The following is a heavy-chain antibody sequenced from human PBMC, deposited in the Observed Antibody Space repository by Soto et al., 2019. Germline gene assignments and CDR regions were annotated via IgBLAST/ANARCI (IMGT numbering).Heavy chain of an antibody. CDR2: ISGTGSRT. CDR3: ARAECSTPNCLTAYYSYGLVV. CDR1: GFTFNTNA. Sequence: GGSLRLSCAASGFTFNTNAMSWVRQAPGKGLEWVSSISGTGSRTYYADSVKGRFTIARYNSKNTVSLQMNNLIAEDTGLYYCARAECSTPNCLTAYYSYGLVVLGQGTTVTVSS. V-gene: IGHV3-23*01. D-gene: IGHD2-2*01. J-gene: IGHJ6*02.